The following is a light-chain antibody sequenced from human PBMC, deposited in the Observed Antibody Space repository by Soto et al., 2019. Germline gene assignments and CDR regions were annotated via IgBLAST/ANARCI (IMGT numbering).Light chain of an antibody. Sequence: EIVLTQSPGTLSLSPGERATLSCRASQSVSSSYLAWYQQKPGQAPRLLIYDASSRATGIPDRFSGSGSGTDFTLTISRLEPEDFAVFYCQHYGSSPGTFGQGTHWRL. CDR2: DAS. CDR3: QHYGSSPGT. V-gene: IGKV3-20*01. J-gene: IGKJ5*01. CDR1: QSVSSSY.